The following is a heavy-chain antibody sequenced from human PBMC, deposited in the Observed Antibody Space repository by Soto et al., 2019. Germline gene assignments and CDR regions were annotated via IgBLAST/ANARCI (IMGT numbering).Heavy chain of an antibody. CDR3: HGYGY. Sequence: GGSLRLSCAASGFTFSSYAMHWVRQAPGKGLEWVAVISYDGSNKYYADSVKGRFTISRDNSKSTLYLQMNSLRADDTAVYYCHGYGYWGKGTLVPVSS. CDR2: ISYDGSNK. D-gene: IGHD5-12*01. CDR1: GFTFSSYA. J-gene: IGHJ4*02. V-gene: IGHV3-30*14.